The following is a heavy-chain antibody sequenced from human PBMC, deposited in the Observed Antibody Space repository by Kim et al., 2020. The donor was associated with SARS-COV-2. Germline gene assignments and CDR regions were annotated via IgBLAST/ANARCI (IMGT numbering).Heavy chain of an antibody. D-gene: IGHD3-3*01. V-gene: IGHV1-24*01. CDR3: ATTTIFGVANWFDP. J-gene: IGHJ5*02. CDR1: TPPELS. CDR2: FDPEDGET. Sequence: TPPELSMHWGRQDPGKGLEWMGGFDPEDGETIYAQKFQGRVTMTEDTSTDTAYMELSSLRSEDTAVYYCATTTIFGVANWFDPWGQGTLV.